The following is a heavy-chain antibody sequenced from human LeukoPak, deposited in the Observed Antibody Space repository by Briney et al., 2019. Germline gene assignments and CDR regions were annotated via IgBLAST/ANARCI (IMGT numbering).Heavy chain of an antibody. J-gene: IGHJ4*02. V-gene: IGHV5-51*01. Sequence: GESLKISCRGSGYNFTTYWLGWARQMPGKGLEWMGMIYPDDSDIRYSPSFEGQVTISADKSISTAYLQWSSLKASDSALYFCARHANYQDFWGQGTLVTVSS. D-gene: IGHD3-10*01. CDR3: ARHANYQDF. CDR2: IYPDDSDI. CDR1: GYNFTTYW.